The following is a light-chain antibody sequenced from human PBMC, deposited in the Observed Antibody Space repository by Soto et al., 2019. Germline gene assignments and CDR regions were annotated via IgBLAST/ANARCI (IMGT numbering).Light chain of an antibody. J-gene: IGKJ4*01. Sequence: EIVMTQSPATLSVSPGERATLSCRASQSVSSNLAWYQQKPGQAPRLLIYHASTRATGISARFSGSGSGTEFTLTISSLQSEDFAIFYCQQFNNWPPITFGGGTKVDIK. CDR2: HAS. CDR3: QQFNNWPPIT. CDR1: QSVSSN. V-gene: IGKV3D-15*01.